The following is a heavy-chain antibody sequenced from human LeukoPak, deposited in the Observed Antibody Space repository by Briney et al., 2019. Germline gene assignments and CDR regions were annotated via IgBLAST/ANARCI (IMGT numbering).Heavy chain of an antibody. CDR1: GFTFSSYA. CDR3: ARVGQGEWFFDL. V-gene: IGHV3-23*01. CDR2: ISGSGGST. D-gene: IGHD1-26*01. Sequence: GGSLRLSCAASGFTFSSYAMSWVRQAPGKGLEWVSAISGSGGSTYYADSVKGRFTISRDNSKNTLYLQMNSLGAEDTAVYYCARVGQGEWFFDLWGRGTLATVSS. J-gene: IGHJ2*01.